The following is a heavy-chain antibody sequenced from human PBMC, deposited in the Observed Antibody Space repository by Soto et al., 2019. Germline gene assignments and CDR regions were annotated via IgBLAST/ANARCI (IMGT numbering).Heavy chain of an antibody. CDR3: AFQGTGNPFY. V-gene: IGHV3-23*01. J-gene: IGHJ4*02. Sequence: VQLLESGGGLVQPGGSLRLSCATSGFTFTAYDLTWVRQAPGKGLDWVSGISPSGDTTYYADSVKGRFTISSDNSKTVLYLQMNSLRAEDTAVYYCAFQGTGNPFYWGQGTLVIVSS. CDR1: GFTFTAYD. D-gene: IGHD3-9*01. CDR2: ISPSGDTT.